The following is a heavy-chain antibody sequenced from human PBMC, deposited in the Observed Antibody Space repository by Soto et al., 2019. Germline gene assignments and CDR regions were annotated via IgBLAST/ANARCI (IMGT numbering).Heavy chain of an antibody. CDR3: ARDPSSPYYGMDV. CDR2: ISSSSSSI. CDR1: GFTFSSYT. Sequence: GGSLRLSCAASGFTFSSYTTNWVRQAPGKGLEWVSCISSSSSSIYYADSVKGRFTISRDNAKNSLYLQMNSLRAEDTAIYYCARDPSSPYYGMDVWGQGTPVTVSS. J-gene: IGHJ6*02. V-gene: IGHV3-21*01.